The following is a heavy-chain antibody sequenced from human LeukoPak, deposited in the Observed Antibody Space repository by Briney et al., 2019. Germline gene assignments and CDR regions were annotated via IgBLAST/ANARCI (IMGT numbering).Heavy chain of an antibody. CDR1: GYTFTGYY. D-gene: IGHD4-17*01. Sequence: ASVKVSCKASGYTFTGYYMHWVRRAPGQGLEWMGWINPHSGGTNYAQKFQGRVTLTRDTSISTAYMELSRLRSDDTAVYYCRTDRYGNYGDYIDYWGQGTLVTVSS. J-gene: IGHJ4*02. CDR2: INPHSGGT. V-gene: IGHV1-2*02. CDR3: RTDRYGNYGDYIDY.